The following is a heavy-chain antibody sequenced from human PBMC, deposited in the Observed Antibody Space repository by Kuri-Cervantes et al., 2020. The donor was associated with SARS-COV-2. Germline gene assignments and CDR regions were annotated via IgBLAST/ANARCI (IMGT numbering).Heavy chain of an antibody. V-gene: IGHV3-30*18. CDR2: ISYDGSNK. CDR3: AKNWVPAAGGYYYYYYMDV. CDR1: GFTFSSDG. D-gene: IGHD2-2*01. J-gene: IGHJ6*03. Sequence: GESLKISCAAFGFTFSSDGMHWVRQAPGKGLEWVAVISYDGSNKYYADSVKGRFTISRDNSKNTLYLQMNSLRAEDTAVYYCAKNWVPAAGGYYYYYYMDVWGKGTTVTVSS.